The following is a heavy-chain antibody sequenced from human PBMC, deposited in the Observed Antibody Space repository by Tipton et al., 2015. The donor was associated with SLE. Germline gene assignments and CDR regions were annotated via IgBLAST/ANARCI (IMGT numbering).Heavy chain of an antibody. CDR3: ARDQVD. CDR1: VGTFSSNA. V-gene: IGHV1-69*05. J-gene: IGHJ4*02. CDR2: LVPMLGAA. Sequence: QSGAEVKKPGSSVKVSCKASVGTFSSNAITWVRQAPGQGLEWMGGLVPMLGAANYVQKFRGRLTITTDESRTTTFMELTNLGPEDTAVYYCARDQVDWGQGTLVTVSS. D-gene: IGHD2-15*01.